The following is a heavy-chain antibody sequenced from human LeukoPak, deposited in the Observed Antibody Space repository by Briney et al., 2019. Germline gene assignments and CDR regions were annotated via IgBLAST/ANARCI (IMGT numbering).Heavy chain of an antibody. D-gene: IGHD3-22*01. V-gene: IGHV1-8*01. J-gene: IGHJ4*02. CDR3: ARGWTTMIGDY. Sequence: VASVKVSCKASGYTFTTYDINWVRRATGQGLEWMGWMNTNSGNTGYAQKFQGRVTMTRNTSISTAYMDLSSLRSEDTAIYYCARGWTTMIGDYWGQGTLVTVSS. CDR2: MNTNSGNT. CDR1: GYTFTTYD.